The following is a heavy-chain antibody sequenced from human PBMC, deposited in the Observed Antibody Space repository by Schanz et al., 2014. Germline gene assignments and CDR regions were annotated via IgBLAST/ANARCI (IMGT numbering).Heavy chain of an antibody. CDR2: IWYDENNK. CDR3: ARERIMAAAGLVDY. J-gene: IGHJ4*01. CDR1: GFTFSSYG. Sequence: QVQLVESGGGVVQFGRSLRLSCVASGFTFSSYGMHWVRQAPGKGLEWVAVIWYDENNKYYADSVKGRFTMSRDNSKNTLYLQMNSLRAEDTAVYCCARERIMAAAGLVDYWGHGTLVTVSS. D-gene: IGHD6-13*01. V-gene: IGHV3-33*01.